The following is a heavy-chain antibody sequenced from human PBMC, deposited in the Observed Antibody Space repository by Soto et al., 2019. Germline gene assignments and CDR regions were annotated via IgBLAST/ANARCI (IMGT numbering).Heavy chain of an antibody. V-gene: IGHV5-51*01. J-gene: IGHJ4*02. CDR3: ARHVRYSGYDLYYFDY. Sequence: GESLKISCKGSGYSFTSYWIGWVRQMPGKGLEWMGIIYPGDSDTRYSPSFQGQVTISADKSISTAYLQWSSLKASDTAMFYCARHVRYSGYDLYYFDYWGQGTLVTVSS. CDR2: IYPGDSDT. D-gene: IGHD5-12*01. CDR1: GYSFTSYW.